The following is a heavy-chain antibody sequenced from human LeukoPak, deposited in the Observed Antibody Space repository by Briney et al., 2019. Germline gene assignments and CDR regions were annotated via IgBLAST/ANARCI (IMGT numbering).Heavy chain of an antibody. CDR1: GFTFSSYG. D-gene: IGHD2-2*01. CDR2: ISYDGSNK. J-gene: IGHJ4*02. V-gene: IGHV3-30*18. Sequence: PGGSLRLSCAASGFTFSSYGMHWVRQAPGKGLEWVAVISYDGSNKYYADSVKGRFTISRDNSKNTLYLQMNSLRAEDTAVYYCAKASVPAAMAYYFDYWGQGTLVTVSS. CDR3: AKASVPAAMAYYFDY.